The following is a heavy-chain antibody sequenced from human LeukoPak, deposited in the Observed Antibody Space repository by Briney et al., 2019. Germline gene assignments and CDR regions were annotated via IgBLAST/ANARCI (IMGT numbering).Heavy chain of an antibody. J-gene: IGHJ5*02. Sequence: SETLSLTCSVSGGSISNALYYWGWIRQAPGKGLEWIGSIFHSGSTYYNPSLRGRVTLSVDTSKDHFSMRLRSVTAADTAVYFCAGVIRTGLVSGDWFDPWSQGTLVTVSS. CDR3: AGVIRTGLVSGDWFDP. CDR1: GGSISNALYY. D-gene: IGHD5-18*01. V-gene: IGHV4-39*02. CDR2: IFHSGST.